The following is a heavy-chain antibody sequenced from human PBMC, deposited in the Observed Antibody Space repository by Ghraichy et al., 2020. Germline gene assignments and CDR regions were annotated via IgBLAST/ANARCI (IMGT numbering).Heavy chain of an antibody. J-gene: IGHJ4*02. CDR1: GGSFSGYY. Sequence: SQTLSLTCAVYGGSFSGYYWSWIRQPPGKGLEWIGEINHSARSKYNPSLKSRVTISVDTSKNHFSLKLNSVTPADTAVYYCARGDHDYGDYFMVHWGQGTLVTVSS. V-gene: IGHV4-34*01. D-gene: IGHD4-17*01. CDR3: ARGDHDYGDYFMVH. CDR2: INHSARS.